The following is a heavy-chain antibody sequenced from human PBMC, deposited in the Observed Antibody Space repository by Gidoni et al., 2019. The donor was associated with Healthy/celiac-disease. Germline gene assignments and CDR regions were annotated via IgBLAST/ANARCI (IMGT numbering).Heavy chain of an antibody. Sequence: QVQLVQSGAEVKKPGASVKVSCKASGYTFTGYYMHWGRQAPGQGLEWMGWINPNSGGTNYAQKFQGRVTMTRDTAISTAYMELSRLRSDDTAVYYCVVAERHYYYYYGMDVWGQGTTVTVSS. V-gene: IGHV1-2*02. J-gene: IGHJ6*02. D-gene: IGHD2-15*01. CDR3: VVAERHYYYYYGMDV. CDR2: INPNSGGT. CDR1: GYTFTGYY.